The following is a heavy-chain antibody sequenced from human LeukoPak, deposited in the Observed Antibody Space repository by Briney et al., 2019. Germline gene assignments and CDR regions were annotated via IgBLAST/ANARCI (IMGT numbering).Heavy chain of an antibody. V-gene: IGHV3-74*01. D-gene: IGHD2-15*01. Sequence: PGGCLRLSCAASGFTFSRYWMHWVRQARGKGLVWVSRININGSSTIYADSVKGRFTISRDNAKNTLYLQMNNLRADDTAVYYCARDRYCSGNGCQDLGYWGQGTLVTVSS. CDR1: GFTFSRYW. CDR3: ARDRYCSGNGCQDLGY. CDR2: ININGSST. J-gene: IGHJ4*02.